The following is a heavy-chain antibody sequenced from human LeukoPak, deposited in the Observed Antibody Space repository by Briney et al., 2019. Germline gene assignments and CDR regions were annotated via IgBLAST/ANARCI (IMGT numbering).Heavy chain of an antibody. J-gene: IGHJ4*02. Sequence: GGSLRLSCAGSGFPFSGYSMNWVRQTPGKRLEWVSSMSILSGITYYAESVKGRFTVSRDNAKNLLHLQMNSLRVEDTAIYYCAREFEYRTSGAGYWGQGTLVTFSS. CDR1: GFPFSGYS. CDR3: AREFEYRTSGAGY. D-gene: IGHD4-11*01. CDR2: MSILSGIT. V-gene: IGHV3-21*01.